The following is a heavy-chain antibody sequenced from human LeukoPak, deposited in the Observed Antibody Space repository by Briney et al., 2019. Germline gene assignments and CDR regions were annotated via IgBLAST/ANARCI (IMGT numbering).Heavy chain of an antibody. J-gene: IGHJ3*01. V-gene: IGHV3-64D*06. CDR1: GFPFNTYA. CDR3: TRDSALLGVAFDL. CDR2: ISSNGDNT. Sequence: GGSLRLSCSASGFPFNTYAIHWGRQAAGKGREYVAGISSNGDNTDFADSAKGRFTISRDNSKSTLFLQMNSLRAADTAVYFCTRDSALLGVAFDLWGQGTVVTVSS. D-gene: IGHD2-15*01.